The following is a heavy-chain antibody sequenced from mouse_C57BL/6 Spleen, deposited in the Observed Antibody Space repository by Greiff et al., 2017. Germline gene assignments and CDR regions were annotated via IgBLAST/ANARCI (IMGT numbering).Heavy chain of an antibody. Sequence: QVQLQQPGAELVMPGASVKLSCKASGYTFTSYWMHWVKQRPGQGLEWIGEIDPSDSYTNYNQKFKGKSTLTVDKSSSTAYMQLSSLTSEDSAVYYCSRGAQATYGFFDYWGQGTTLTVSS. CDR1: GYTFTSYW. V-gene: IGHV1-69*01. J-gene: IGHJ2*01. CDR3: SRGAQATYGFFDY. D-gene: IGHD3-2*02. CDR2: IDPSDSYT.